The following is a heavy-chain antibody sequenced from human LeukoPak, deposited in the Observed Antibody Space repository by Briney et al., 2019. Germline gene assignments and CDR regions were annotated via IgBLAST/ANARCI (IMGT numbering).Heavy chain of an antibody. Sequence: SETLSLTCTVSGGSISSYYWSWIRQPPGKGLEWIGYIYYSGSTNYNPSLKSRVTTSVDTSKNQFSLKLSSVTAADTAVYYCARVSVVTADFDYWGQGTLVTVSS. CDR3: ARVSVVTADFDY. CDR1: GGSISSYY. D-gene: IGHD4-23*01. CDR2: IYYSGST. J-gene: IGHJ4*02. V-gene: IGHV4-59*01.